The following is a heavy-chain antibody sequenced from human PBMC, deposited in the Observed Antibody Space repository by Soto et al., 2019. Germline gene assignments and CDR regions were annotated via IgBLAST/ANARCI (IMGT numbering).Heavy chain of an antibody. J-gene: IGHJ4*02. Sequence: QVQLVESGGGVVQPGRSLRLSCAVSGFTFSSHAMHWVRQAPGKGLEWVTLISSDGSNKYYADSVKGRFTTSRDNSKHTRYLQMNSLRVEDTAVYYCARDDEGGSDCDLGYWGQGALVTVSS. CDR2: ISSDGSNK. V-gene: IGHV3-30-3*01. CDR3: ARDDEGGSDCDLGY. D-gene: IGHD1-26*01. CDR1: GFTFSSHA.